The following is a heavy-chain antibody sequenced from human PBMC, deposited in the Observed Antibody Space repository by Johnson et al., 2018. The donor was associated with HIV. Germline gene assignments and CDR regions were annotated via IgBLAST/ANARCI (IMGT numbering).Heavy chain of an antibody. J-gene: IGHJ3*02. V-gene: IGHV3-23*04. D-gene: IGHD3-22*01. CDR1: GFTFSSYA. CDR3: ARVVTMIVVDGGIEAFDI. Sequence: VQLVESGGGLVQPGGSLRLSCAASGFTFSSYAMSWVRQAPGKGLEWVSAISGSGGSTYYADSVKGRFTISRDNATNSLYLQMNTLRAEDTALYYCARVVTMIVVDGGIEAFDIWGQGTMVTVSS. CDR2: ISGSGGST.